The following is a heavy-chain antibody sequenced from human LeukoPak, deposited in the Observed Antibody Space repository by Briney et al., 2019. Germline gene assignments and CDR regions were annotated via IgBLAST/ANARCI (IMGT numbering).Heavy chain of an antibody. CDR2: IKQDGSEE. V-gene: IGHV3-7*01. Sequence: GSLRLSCAASGFTFSTYWMSWVRQAPGKGLEWVANIKQDGSEEYYVDSVKGRFTISRDNAKNSLFLQMNSLRAEDTALYYCVRDPLYSRSGHGSWGQGTLVTVSS. D-gene: IGHD6-13*01. J-gene: IGHJ5*02. CDR1: GFTFSTYW. CDR3: VRDPLYSRSGHGS.